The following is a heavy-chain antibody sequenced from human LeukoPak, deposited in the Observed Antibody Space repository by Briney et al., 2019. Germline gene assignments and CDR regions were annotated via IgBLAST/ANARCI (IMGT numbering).Heavy chain of an antibody. CDR1: GGSISSGVSC. D-gene: IGHD5-12*01. V-gene: IGHV4-31*03. J-gene: IGHJ3*01. CDR2: IYYSGSS. Sequence: PSETLSLTCTVSGGSISSGVSCWSWIRQHPGKGLEWIAYIYYSGSSSYNPSLKSRVTISVDTSKNQFSLKLSSVTAADTAVYYCARDYRFDSGYDLLDAFGVWGQGTMVTVSS. CDR3: ARDYRFDSGYDLLDAFGV.